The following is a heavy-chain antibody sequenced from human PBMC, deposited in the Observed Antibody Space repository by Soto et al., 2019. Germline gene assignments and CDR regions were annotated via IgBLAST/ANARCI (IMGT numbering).Heavy chain of an antibody. CDR2: INVYNGNT. D-gene: IGHD3-10*01. V-gene: IGHV1-18*01. J-gene: IGHJ5*02. CDR1: GYTFTNYG. CDR3: ARGVGSGSYYNQYNWFDP. Sequence: QVQLVQSGGEVKKPGASVKVSCKASGYTFTNYGISWVRQAPGQGLEWMGWINVYNGNTKYAQKVKGRVTMTTDTSTSTANMELRSLRSDDTAVYYCARGVGSGSYYNQYNWFDPWGQGTLVTVSS.